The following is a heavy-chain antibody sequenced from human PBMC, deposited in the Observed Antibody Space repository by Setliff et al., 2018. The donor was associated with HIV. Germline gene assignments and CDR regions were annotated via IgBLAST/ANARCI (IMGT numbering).Heavy chain of an antibody. J-gene: IGHJ3*02. D-gene: IGHD3-22*01. Sequence: SETLSLTCTASGGSISSSSYYWGWIRQPPGKGLEWIGSIYYSGSTNYNPSLKSRVTISVDTSKNQFYLKLSSVTAADTAVYYCARILLYDSSAYFVNAFDIWGQGTVVTVSS. V-gene: IGHV4-39*07. CDR1: GGSISSSSYY. CDR2: IYYSGST. CDR3: ARILLYDSSAYFVNAFDI.